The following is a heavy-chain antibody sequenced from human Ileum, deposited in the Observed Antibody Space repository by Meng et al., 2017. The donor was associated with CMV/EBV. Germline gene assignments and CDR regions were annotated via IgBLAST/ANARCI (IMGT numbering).Heavy chain of an antibody. D-gene: IGHD1-26*01. V-gene: IGHV7-4-1*02. Sequence: QVHLVQSGSELKKPGASVKVSCKTSGYTFTSNNTIWVRQAPGQGPEWMGWIDTNTGNPTYAQDFTGRFVFSLDTSVNTAYLQISSLKAEDTAVYYCARDGLSGRYFDYWGQGTLVTVSS. CDR1: GYTFTSNN. CDR3: ARDGLSGRYFDY. J-gene: IGHJ4*02. CDR2: IDTNTGNP.